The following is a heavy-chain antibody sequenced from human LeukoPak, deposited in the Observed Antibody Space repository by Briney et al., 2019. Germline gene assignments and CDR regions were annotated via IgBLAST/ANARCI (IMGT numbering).Heavy chain of an antibody. Sequence: PGGSLRLSCAASGFTFSSYSMNWVRQAPGKGLEWVSYISSSSSTIYYADSVKGRFTISRDNAKNSLYLQMNSLRAEDTAVYYCARDRPTVVTRQFDYWGQGTLVTVSS. D-gene: IGHD4-23*01. CDR1: GFTFSSYS. J-gene: IGHJ4*02. CDR3: ARDRPTVVTRQFDY. V-gene: IGHV3-48*01. CDR2: ISSSSSTI.